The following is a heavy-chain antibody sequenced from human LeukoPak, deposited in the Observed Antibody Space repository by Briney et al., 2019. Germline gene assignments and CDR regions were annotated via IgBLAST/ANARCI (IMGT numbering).Heavy chain of an antibody. J-gene: IGHJ4*02. Sequence: PGGSLRLSCAASGFTFSSYDMHWVRQATGKGLEWVSAIGSAGDTYYPGSVKGRFTISRDNAKNSLYLQMNSLRAEDTAVYYCARSGTNWNYPHWGQGTLVTVSS. D-gene: IGHD1-7*01. CDR3: ARSGTNWNYPH. V-gene: IGHV3-13*01. CDR2: IGSAGDT. CDR1: GFTFSSYD.